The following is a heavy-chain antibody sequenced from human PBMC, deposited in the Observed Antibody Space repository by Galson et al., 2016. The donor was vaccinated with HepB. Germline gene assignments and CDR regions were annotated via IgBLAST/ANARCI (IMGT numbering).Heavy chain of an antibody. CDR3: AKGYGVFDY. CDR2: ISGNGVST. J-gene: IGHJ4*02. V-gene: IGHV3-23*01. CDR1: GFTFTTHA. Sequence: ASGFTFTTHAMTWVRQAPGKGLEWVSTISGNGVSTYYADSVKGRLIISRDNSENTLFLQMNSLRAEDTAVYYCAKGYGVFDYWGQGTLVTVSS. D-gene: IGHD3-3*01.